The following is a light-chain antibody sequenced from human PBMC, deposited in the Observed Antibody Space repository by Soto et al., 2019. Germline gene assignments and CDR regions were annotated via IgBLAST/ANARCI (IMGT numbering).Light chain of an antibody. V-gene: IGKV3-20*01. CDR3: QQYGISPT. Sequence: DIVLTQSPGTLSLSPGERATLSCRSSQSVSSNYLAWYQQKPDQAPRLVIYDVSGSATGIPDRFSGSGSGTDFTLTISRLEPEYSAVYYCQQYGISPTFGQGTKVEIK. CDR1: QSVSSNY. CDR2: DVS. J-gene: IGKJ1*01.